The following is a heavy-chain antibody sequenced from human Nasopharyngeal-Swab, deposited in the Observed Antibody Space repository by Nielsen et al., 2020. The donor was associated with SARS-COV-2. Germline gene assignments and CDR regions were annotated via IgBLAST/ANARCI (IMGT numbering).Heavy chain of an antibody. CDR2: ISTKTGAP. V-gene: IGHV7-4-1*02. Sequence: ASVKVSCKASGYTFTSTVLNWLRQAPGQPPEYLGWISTKTGAPTYAQAFPGRFVISLDTSVSTTYLQISSLKADDTAVYYCARENQEYANIWIDYWGQGTQVTVSS. J-gene: IGHJ4*02. CDR1: GYTFTSTV. CDR3: ARENQEYANIWIDY. D-gene: IGHD1-1*01.